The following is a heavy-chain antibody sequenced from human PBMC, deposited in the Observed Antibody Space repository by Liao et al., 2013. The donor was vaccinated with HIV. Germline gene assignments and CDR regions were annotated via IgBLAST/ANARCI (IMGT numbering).Heavy chain of an antibody. J-gene: IGHJ4*02. CDR2: IYTSGST. Sequence: QLQLQESGPGLVRPSETLSLTCTVSGGSISSGSHYCNWIRQPAGKGLEWIGRIYTSGSTNCSPSLKSRVTMSVDTSKNQISLKLTSVIAADTAVYYCVGSEFGTGHFDHWGQGTLVTVSS. V-gene: IGHV4-61*02. CDR1: GGSISSGSHY. D-gene: IGHD3-10*01. CDR3: VGSEFGTGHFDH.